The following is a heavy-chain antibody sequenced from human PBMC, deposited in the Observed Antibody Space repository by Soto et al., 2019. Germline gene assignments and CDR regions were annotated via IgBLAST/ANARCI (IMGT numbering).Heavy chain of an antibody. CDR1: GFTLSNAW. J-gene: IGHJ4*02. CDR3: STHEKGRSARLPLDY. CDR2: IKSKADGGTP. V-gene: IGHV3-15*01. D-gene: IGHD6-6*01. Sequence: PGGSLRLSCAASGFTLSNAWMSWVRQAPGKGLEWVGHIKSKADGGTPDYAAPVKGRFTISRDDSKNTLYLQMNSLITDDTAVYYCSTHEKGRSARLPLDYWGQGTLVTVSS.